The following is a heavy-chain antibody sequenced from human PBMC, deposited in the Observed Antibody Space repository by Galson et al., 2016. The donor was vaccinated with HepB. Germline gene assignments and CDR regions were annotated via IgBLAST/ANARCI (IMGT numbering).Heavy chain of an antibody. CDR2: ISWDGGST. CDR1: GFTFDDFV. CDR3: ATISTGDYYFNY. V-gene: IGHV3-43*01. J-gene: IGHJ4*01. D-gene: IGHD2-21*02. Sequence: SLRLSCAASGFTFDDFVLHWVRQAPGKGLEWVSLISWDGGSTFYADSVKGRLTISRDNSKNSLFLQMNSLRTDDTAFYYCATISTGDYYFNYWGHGTLVTVSS.